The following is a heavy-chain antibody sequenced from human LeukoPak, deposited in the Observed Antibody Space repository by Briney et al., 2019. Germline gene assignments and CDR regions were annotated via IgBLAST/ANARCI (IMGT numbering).Heavy chain of an antibody. CDR1: GYTFTAYY. Sequence: ASVKVSCKASGYTFTAYYIHWVRQAPAQGLEWVGFIQHSGGSTRYAQKFQGRVTMTRDKSKHTVYMELSSLRPEDTAFYYCARGFPPLDQWGQGDLVNVSS. CDR3: ARGFPPLDQ. J-gene: IGHJ4*02. CDR2: IQHSGGST. V-gene: IGHV1-46*01.